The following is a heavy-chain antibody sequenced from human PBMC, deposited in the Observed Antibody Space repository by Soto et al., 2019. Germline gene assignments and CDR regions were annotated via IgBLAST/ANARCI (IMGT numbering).Heavy chain of an antibody. D-gene: IGHD6-13*01. CDR3: AEWYSGSPFYGMDV. J-gene: IGHJ6*02. CDR2: ISGSGGST. V-gene: IGHV3-23*01. CDR1: GFTFSSYA. Sequence: LRLSCAATGFTFSSYAMSWDRQAPGKGLEWVSAISGSGGSTYYADSVKGRFTISRDNSKNTLYLQMNSLRAEDTAVYYCAEWYSGSPFYGMDVWGQGTTVTVSS.